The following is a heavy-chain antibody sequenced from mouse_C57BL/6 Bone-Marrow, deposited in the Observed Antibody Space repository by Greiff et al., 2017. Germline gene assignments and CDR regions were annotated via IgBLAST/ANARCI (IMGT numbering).Heavy chain of an antibody. CDR1: GFTFSSYG. Sequence: EVKLVESGGDLVKPGGSLKLSCAASGFTFSSYGMSWVRQTPDKRLEWVATISSGGSYTYYPDSVKGRFTISRDNAKNTLYLQMSSLKSEDTAMYYCARRGPGRFAYWGQGTLVTVSA. V-gene: IGHV5-6*02. J-gene: IGHJ3*01. CDR3: ARRGPGRFAY. CDR2: ISSGGSYT.